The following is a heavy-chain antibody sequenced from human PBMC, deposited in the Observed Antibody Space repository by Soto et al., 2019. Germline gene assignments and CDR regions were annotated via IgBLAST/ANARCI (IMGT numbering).Heavy chain of an antibody. Sequence: ASVKVYCKASGYTFTIYAMHWVLQAPGQRLEWMGWINAGNGNTKYSQKFQGRVTITRDTSASTAYMELSSLRSEDTAVYYCARVLIDLGVLTAPAHGMDAWGQETTVTVSS. CDR1: GYTFTIYA. V-gene: IGHV1-3*01. CDR3: ARVLIDLGVLTAPAHGMDA. D-gene: IGHD2-21*02. CDR2: INAGNGNT. J-gene: IGHJ6*02.